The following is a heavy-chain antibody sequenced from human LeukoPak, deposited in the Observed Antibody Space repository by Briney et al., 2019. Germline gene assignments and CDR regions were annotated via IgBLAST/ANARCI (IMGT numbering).Heavy chain of an antibody. CDR3: ASIIGGYSYGFDY. J-gene: IGHJ4*02. CDR1: GFTFSSYS. CDR2: ISSSSSCI. V-gene: IGHV3-21*01. D-gene: IGHD5-18*01. Sequence: GGSLRLSCAASGFTFSSYSMNWVRQAPGEGLEWGSSISSSSSCIYYADSVNGRFTISRDNAKNSLYLQMNSLRAEDTAVYYCASIIGGYSYGFDYWGQGPLVTVSS.